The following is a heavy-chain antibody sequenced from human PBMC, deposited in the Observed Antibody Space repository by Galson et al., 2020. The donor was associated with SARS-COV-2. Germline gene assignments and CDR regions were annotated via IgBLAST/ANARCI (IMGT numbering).Heavy chain of an antibody. V-gene: IGHV3-7*02. CDR3: AKTISATPGDY. D-gene: IGHD2-15*01. Sequence: GGSLRLSCEGPGFTFSSYWMSWVRQAPGKGLEWLANIKQDGSETYYVDSVRGRFTISRDNAKNSVFLQMSRLRVEDTAVYYCAKTISATPGDYWGQGTLVTVSS. CDR2: IKQDGSET. J-gene: IGHJ4*02. CDR1: GFTFSSYW.